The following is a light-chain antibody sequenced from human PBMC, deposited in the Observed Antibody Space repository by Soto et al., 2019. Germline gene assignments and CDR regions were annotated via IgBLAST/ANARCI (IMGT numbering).Light chain of an antibody. CDR1: QSISSY. J-gene: IGKJ1*01. V-gene: IGKV1-39*01. CDR2: AAS. Sequence: DIQMTQSPSSLSASVGDRVTVTCRASQSISSYLNWYQQKPGKAPKLLIYAASSLQSGVPSRFSGSGSRTDFTLTVSSLQPEDFATYYCQQSYSTFWTFGQGTKVDIK. CDR3: QQSYSTFWT.